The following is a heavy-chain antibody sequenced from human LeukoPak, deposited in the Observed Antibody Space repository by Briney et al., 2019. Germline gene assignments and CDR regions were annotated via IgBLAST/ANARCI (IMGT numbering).Heavy chain of an antibody. V-gene: IGHV3-49*03. D-gene: IGHD2-2*02. CDR1: GFTFGDYA. CDR3: TRDVYCSSTSCYRGGY. J-gene: IGHJ4*02. Sequence: GGSLRLSCTASGFTFGDYAMSWFRQAPGKGLEWVGFIRSKAYGGTTEYAASVKGRFTISRDDSKSIAYLQMNSRKTEDTAVYYCTRDVYCSSTSCYRGGYWGQGTLVTVSS. CDR2: IRSKAYGGTT.